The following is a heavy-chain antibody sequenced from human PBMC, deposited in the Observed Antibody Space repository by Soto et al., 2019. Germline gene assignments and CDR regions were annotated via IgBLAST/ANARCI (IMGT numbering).Heavy chain of an antibody. Sequence: SETLSLTCTVSGGSISSYYWSWIRQPPGKGLEWIGYIYYSGSTNYNPSLKSRVTISVDTSKNQFSLKLSSVTAADTVVYYCARQWGYYDSSGYYLDYWGQGTLVTVSS. CDR3: ARQWGYYDSSGYYLDY. D-gene: IGHD3-22*01. CDR2: IYYSGST. J-gene: IGHJ4*02. CDR1: GGSISSYY. V-gene: IGHV4-59*08.